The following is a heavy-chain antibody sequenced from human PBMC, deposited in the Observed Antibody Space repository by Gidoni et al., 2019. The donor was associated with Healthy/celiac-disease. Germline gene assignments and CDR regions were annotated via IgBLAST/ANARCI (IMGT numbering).Heavy chain of an antibody. CDR3: ARQDDSSGDYPVFDY. D-gene: IGHD3-22*01. J-gene: IGHJ4*02. Sequence: EVQLVQSGAEVKKPGESLKISCQGSGSSFTSYWIGWVRQMPGKGREGMGIIYPGDSDTRYSPSFQGQVTISADKSISTAYLQWSSLKASDTAMYYCARQDDSSGDYPVFDYWGQGTLVTVSS. CDR1: GSSFTSYW. CDR2: IYPGDSDT. V-gene: IGHV5-51*01.